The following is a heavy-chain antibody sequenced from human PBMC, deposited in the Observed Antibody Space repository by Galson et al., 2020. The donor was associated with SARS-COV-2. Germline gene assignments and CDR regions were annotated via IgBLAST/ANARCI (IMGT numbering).Heavy chain of an antibody. Sequence: ASVKVSCKASGYSFITYYIHWVRQAPGQGLEWVGWLNPNSGDTNYAQKFQGRVTMTRDTSISTAYLELSSLRSDDTAFYYCATHILEVHNGMDVWGQGTTVTVSS. CDR1: GYSFITYY. CDR2: LNPNSGDT. D-gene: IGHD1-1*01. V-gene: IGHV1-2*02. CDR3: ATHILEVHNGMDV. J-gene: IGHJ6*02.